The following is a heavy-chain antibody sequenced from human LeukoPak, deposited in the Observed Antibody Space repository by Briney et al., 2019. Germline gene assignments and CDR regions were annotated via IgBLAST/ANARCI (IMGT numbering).Heavy chain of an antibody. CDR3: ARDNYYDSSGYYGP. V-gene: IGHV1-8*02. CDR1: GYTFTSYD. D-gene: IGHD3-22*01. Sequence: ASVKVSCKASGYTFTSYDINWVRQATGQGLEWMGWMNPNSGNTGYAQKLQGRVTMTTDTSTSTAFMELRSLRSDDTAVYYCARDNYYDSSGYYGPWGQGTMVTVSS. CDR2: MNPNSGNT. J-gene: IGHJ3*01.